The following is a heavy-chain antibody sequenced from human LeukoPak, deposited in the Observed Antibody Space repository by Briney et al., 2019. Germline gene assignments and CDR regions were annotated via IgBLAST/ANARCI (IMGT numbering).Heavy chain of an antibody. CDR2: MNPNSGNT. D-gene: IGHD2-15*01. J-gene: IGHJ6*02. CDR1: GYTFTSYD. CDR3: ARGRVAATTFYYYGMDV. V-gene: IGHV1-8*01. Sequence: GASVKVSCKASGYTFTSYDINWVRQATGQGLEWMGWMNPNSGNTGYAQKFQGRVTMTRNTSTSTAYMELSSLRSEDTAVYYCARGRVAATTFYYYGMDVWGQGTTVTVSS.